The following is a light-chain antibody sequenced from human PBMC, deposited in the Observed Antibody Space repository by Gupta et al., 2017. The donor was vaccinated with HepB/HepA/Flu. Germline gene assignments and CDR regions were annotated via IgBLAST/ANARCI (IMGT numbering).Light chain of an antibody. CDR3: MHGLQTGT. CDR2: LGS. J-gene: IGKJ1*01. Sequence: EIVMTQSPLSLSVTPGEPASISCRSSQSLLHRNVYNYLNWYLHKPGQSPQLLIYLGSNRASGVPDRFRASGSGTDFTLKISRVEAEDVGVYYCMHGLQTGTFGKGTKVEIK. V-gene: IGKV2-28*01. CDR1: QSLLHRNVYNY.